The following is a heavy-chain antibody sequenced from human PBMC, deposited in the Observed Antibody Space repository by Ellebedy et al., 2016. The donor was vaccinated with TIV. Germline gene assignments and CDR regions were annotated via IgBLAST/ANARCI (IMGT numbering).Heavy chain of an antibody. Sequence: MPSETLSLTCGVYGGSFSGYYWNWIRQPPGKGLEWIGEINHSGITTYKPSLKSRVTISVGTSKNHFSLNLTSVTAADTAVYYCARGKNYDVLTGTYTGFDYWGQGTLVTVSS. V-gene: IGHV4-34*01. J-gene: IGHJ4*02. CDR1: GGSFSGYY. CDR2: INHSGIT. CDR3: ARGKNYDVLTGTYTGFDY. D-gene: IGHD3-9*01.